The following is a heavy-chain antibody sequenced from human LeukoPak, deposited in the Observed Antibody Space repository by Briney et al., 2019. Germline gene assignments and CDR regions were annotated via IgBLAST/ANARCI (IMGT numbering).Heavy chain of an antibody. J-gene: IGHJ4*02. CDR2: IIPIVGIA. CDR3: ARDGEMATIYFGY. CDR1: GGTFSSYA. V-gene: IGHV1-69*04. D-gene: IGHD5-24*01. Sequence: GASVKVSCKASGGTFSSYAISWVRQAPGQGLEWMGTIIPIVGIANYAQKFQGRVTITADKFTSTAYMELSSLRSEDTAVYYCARDGEMATIYFGYWGQGTLVTVSS.